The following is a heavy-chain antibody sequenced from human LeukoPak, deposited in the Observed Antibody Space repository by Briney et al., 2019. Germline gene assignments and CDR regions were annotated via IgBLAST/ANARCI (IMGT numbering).Heavy chain of an antibody. J-gene: IGHJ6*04. D-gene: IGHD3-10*01. CDR1: GGSFSGYY. CDR3: ARVRGITMVRGVTAKGNYYYYGMDV. V-gene: IGHV4-34*01. Sequence: SETLSLTCAVYGGSFSGYYWSWIRQPPGKGLEWIGEINHSGSTNYNPSLKSRVTISVDTSKNQFPLKLSSVTAADTAVYYCARVRGITMVRGVTAKGNYYYYGMDVWGKGTTVTVSS. CDR2: INHSGST.